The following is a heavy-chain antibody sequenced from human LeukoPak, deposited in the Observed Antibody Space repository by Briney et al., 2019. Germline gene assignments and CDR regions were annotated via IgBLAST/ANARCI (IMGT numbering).Heavy chain of an antibody. CDR3: ARVQVDYGGNSEFAFDI. CDR2: INPNSGGT. Sequence: GASVKVSCKASGYTFTGYYMHWVRQAPGQGLEWMGWINPNSGGTNYAQKFQGRVTTTRDTSISTAYMELSRLRSDDTAVYYCARVQVDYGGNSEFAFDIWGQGTMVTVSS. J-gene: IGHJ3*02. CDR1: GYTFTGYY. V-gene: IGHV1-2*02. D-gene: IGHD4-23*01.